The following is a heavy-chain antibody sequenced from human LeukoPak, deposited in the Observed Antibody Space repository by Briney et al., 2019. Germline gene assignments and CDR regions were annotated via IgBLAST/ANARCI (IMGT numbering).Heavy chain of an antibody. CDR2: MKSKANNYAS. Sequence: GGALTLSCAASGFTFSDSTMHWVRQTSGQGLEWLGRMKSKANNYASAYAESVNGRFTISRDDSQNTAYLKMSGLKTEETAVSYCSRQTLVRGVIEDYWGQGTLVTVSS. V-gene: IGHV3-73*01. J-gene: IGHJ4*02. D-gene: IGHD3-10*01. CDR3: SRQTLVRGVIEDY. CDR1: GFTFSDST.